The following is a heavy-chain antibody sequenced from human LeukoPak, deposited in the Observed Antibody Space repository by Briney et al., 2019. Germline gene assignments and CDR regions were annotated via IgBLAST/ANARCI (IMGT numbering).Heavy chain of an antibody. CDR3: ARDGMTAAEFDY. CDR1: GFTFSSYS. V-gene: IGHV3-21*01. Sequence: GGSLRLSCAASGFTFSSYSMSWVRQAPGKGLEWVSSISSSSSYIYYADSVKGRFTISRDNAKNSLYLQMNSLRAEDTAVYYCARDGMTAAEFDYWGQGTLVTVSS. J-gene: IGHJ4*02. CDR2: ISSSSSYI. D-gene: IGHD1-26*01.